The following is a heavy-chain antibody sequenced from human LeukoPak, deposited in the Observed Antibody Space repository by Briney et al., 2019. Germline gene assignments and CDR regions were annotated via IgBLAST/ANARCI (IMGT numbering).Heavy chain of an antibody. CDR3: ARDPPSSSSNSR. V-gene: IGHV4-59*01. CDR2: LYNTWSA. D-gene: IGHD6-13*01. J-gene: IGHJ4*02. Sequence: SETLSLTCTVSGGSISSYHWSWIRQSPGRGLEWIGYLYNTWSANYNPSLKSRVTISVDTSKNQFSLRLTSVTAADTAVYYCARDPPSSSSNSRWGQGTLVTVSS. CDR1: GGSISSYH.